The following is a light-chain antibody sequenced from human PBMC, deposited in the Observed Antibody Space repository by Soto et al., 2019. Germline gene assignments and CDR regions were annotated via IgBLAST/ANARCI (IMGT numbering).Light chain of an antibody. CDR1: SSNIGAGYD. V-gene: IGLV1-40*01. CDR2: GNS. Sequence: QSVLAQPPSVSGAPGQKVTISCTGSSSNIGAGYDLHWYQQLPGTAPKLLLYGNSNRPSGVPDRCSGSKSGTSASLAITGLQAEDEADYYCQSYDSSLSAYVFGTGTKLTVL. CDR3: QSYDSSLSAYV. J-gene: IGLJ1*01.